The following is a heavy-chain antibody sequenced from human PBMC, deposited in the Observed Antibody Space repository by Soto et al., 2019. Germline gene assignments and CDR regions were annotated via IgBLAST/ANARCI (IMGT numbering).Heavy chain of an antibody. J-gene: IGHJ4*02. CDR2: ISSSAGTT. CDR3: ARDSVSTIGDFDN. Sequence: EVLLLESGGGLVQPGGSLRLSCAASGFTFSFYPMSWVRQAPGKGLEWVSGISSSAGTTYYADPVKGRFTISRDNSKNTLYLQMDSLRAEDTAVYYCARDSVSTIGDFDNWGQGTLVTVSS. CDR1: GFTFSFYP. D-gene: IGHD5-12*01. V-gene: IGHV3-23*01.